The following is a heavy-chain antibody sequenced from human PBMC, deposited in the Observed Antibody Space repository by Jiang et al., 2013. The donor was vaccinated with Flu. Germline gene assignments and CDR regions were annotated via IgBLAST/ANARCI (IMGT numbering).Heavy chain of an antibody. D-gene: IGHD1-14*01. Sequence: VQLVESGAEVKKPGESLKISCQGSGYRFINYWIAWVRQVPGKGLEWMGVINPGDSDAKYSPSFEGQVTMLADKSLNSASLLWGSLKASDTAIYFCARLGPDTSPADYWGQGTLVTVSS. CDR1: GYRFINYW. J-gene: IGHJ4*02. V-gene: IGHV5-51*01. CDR3: ARLGPDTSPADY. CDR2: INPGDSDA.